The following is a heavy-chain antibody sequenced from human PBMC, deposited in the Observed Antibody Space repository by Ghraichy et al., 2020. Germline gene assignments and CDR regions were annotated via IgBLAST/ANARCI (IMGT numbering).Heavy chain of an antibody. Sequence: SETLSLTCSVSGVPISNNPYYWAWIRQPPGKGLEWIGSIYYSGSTFYKPSLKSRVTISADTSKNEFSLKLTSMTAADTAVYFCASSGRITWFDSWGQGSLVTVST. CDR1: GVPISNNPYY. J-gene: IGHJ5*01. D-gene: IGHD3-10*01. CDR3: ASSGRITWFDS. CDR2: IYYSGST. V-gene: IGHV4-39*01.